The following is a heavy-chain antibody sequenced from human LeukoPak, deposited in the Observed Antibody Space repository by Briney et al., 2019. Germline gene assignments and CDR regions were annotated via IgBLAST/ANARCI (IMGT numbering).Heavy chain of an antibody. V-gene: IGHV3-11*01. Sequence: GSLRLSCAASGFTFSDYYMSWIRQAPGTGLEWVSYITSDYTIYYADSVKGRFTISRDNAKKSLYLQMSSLRAEDTAVYYCARDTTGSSQVGYWGQGTLVTVSS. D-gene: IGHD1-26*01. CDR2: ITSDYTI. J-gene: IGHJ4*02. CDR1: GFTFSDYY. CDR3: ARDTTGSSQVGY.